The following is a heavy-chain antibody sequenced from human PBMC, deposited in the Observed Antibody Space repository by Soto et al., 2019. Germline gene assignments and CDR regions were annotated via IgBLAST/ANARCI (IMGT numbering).Heavy chain of an antibody. CDR1: GFSLTSRPVG. CDR3: PHRRGGYNWNDGNFDY. V-gene: IGHV2-5*02. J-gene: IGHJ4*02. CDR2: IYWDNDR. D-gene: IGHD1-1*01. Sequence: QITLKESGPALVSPTQTLTLTCTFSGFSLTSRPVGVGWIRQPPGKALEWLGLIYWDNDRRYSPSLRNRLTITKDTSKNQVLLTMTDMDPADTGKYFCPHRRGGYNWNDGNFDYWGQGTLVTVSS.